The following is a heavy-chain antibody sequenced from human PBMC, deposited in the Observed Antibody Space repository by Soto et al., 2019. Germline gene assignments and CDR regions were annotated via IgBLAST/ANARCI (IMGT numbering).Heavy chain of an antibody. CDR3: ARGRPGIEVAGVDY. V-gene: IGHV1-18*01. Sequence: QVQLVQSGAEVKKPGASVKVSCKASGYTFTSYGISWVRQAPGQGLEWMGWISTYNGNTNYAQKLQGRVTMTTGTPTSTANMELRSLRSDDTAVDYCARGRPGIEVAGVDYWGQGTLVTVSS. D-gene: IGHD6-19*01. CDR1: GYTFTSYG. CDR2: ISTYNGNT. J-gene: IGHJ4*02.